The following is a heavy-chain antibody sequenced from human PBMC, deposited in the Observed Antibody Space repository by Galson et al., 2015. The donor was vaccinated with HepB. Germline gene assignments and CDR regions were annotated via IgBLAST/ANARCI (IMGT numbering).Heavy chain of an antibody. V-gene: IGHV3-30*18. Sequence: SLRLSCAASGFGFRSYGMHWVRQAPGKGLEWVAITSADGSLNYYADSVKGRFTISRDNSKNTLYLQMNSLRAEDTAVYYCAKKLPGSYYAGADDWGQGTLVTVSS. J-gene: IGHJ4*02. CDR3: AKKLPGSYYAGADD. CDR1: GFGFRSYG. CDR2: TSADGSLN. D-gene: IGHD3-10*01.